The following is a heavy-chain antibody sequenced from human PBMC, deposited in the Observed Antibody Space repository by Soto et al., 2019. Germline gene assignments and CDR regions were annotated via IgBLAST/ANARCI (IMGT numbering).Heavy chain of an antibody. CDR1: GFTFDDYT. CDR2: ISWDGGST. Sequence: PGGSLRLSCAASGFTFDDYTMHWVRQAPGKGLEWVSLISWDGGSTYYADSVKGRFTISRDNSKNSLYLQMNSLRTEDTALYYCAKDFHPRYYYYGMDVWGQGTKVTVS. CDR3: AKDFHPRYYYYGMDV. J-gene: IGHJ6*02. V-gene: IGHV3-43*01.